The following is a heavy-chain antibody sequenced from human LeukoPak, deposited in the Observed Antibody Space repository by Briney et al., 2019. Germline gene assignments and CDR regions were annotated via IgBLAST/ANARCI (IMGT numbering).Heavy chain of an antibody. V-gene: IGHV4-31*03. J-gene: IGHJ6*03. CDR3: ARAGDCTNGVCPPCPYYYYYMDV. Sequence: SETLSLTCTVSGGSISSGGYYWSWIRQHPGKGLEWIGYIYYSGSTYYNPSLKSRVTISVDTSKNQFSLKLSSVTAADTAVYYCARAGDCTNGVCPPCPYYYYYMDVWGKGTTVPVSS. CDR1: GGSISSGGYY. D-gene: IGHD2-8*01. CDR2: IYYSGST.